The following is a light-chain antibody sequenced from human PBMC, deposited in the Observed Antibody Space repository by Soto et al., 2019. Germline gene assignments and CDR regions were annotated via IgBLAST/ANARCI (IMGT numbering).Light chain of an antibody. CDR2: GAS. V-gene: IGKV3-15*01. CDR1: QSISDA. J-gene: IGKJ5*01. Sequence: EIRMTQSRATLSVSAGARPARSCRASQSISDALAWYQPKPAHAPTLLIPGASTSAPGFPARFSGSACATDFPLTISSLPSEDFALYHCQQYGSPPITFGQGTRLEIK. CDR3: QQYGSPPIT.